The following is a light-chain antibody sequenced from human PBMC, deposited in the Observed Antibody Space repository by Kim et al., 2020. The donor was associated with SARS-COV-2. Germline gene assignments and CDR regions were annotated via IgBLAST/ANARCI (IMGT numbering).Light chain of an antibody. J-gene: IGKJ2*01. CDR1: QDISNS. V-gene: IGKV1-33*01. CDR2: DAS. Sequence: SASVGGTVTIPCQADQDISNSLNWFRLRPGPAPTLLIFDASELCEGVPSRFSAGGSETDFTFTITTLQPEDVATYYCQQFHLVPYPFGQRTKLEI. CDR3: QQFHLVPYP.